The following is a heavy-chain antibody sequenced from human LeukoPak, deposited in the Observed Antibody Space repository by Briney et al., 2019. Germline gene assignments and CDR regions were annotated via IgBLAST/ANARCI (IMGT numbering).Heavy chain of an antibody. J-gene: IGHJ4*02. CDR1: GFTFDDYA. CDR2: ISWNSGSI. CDR3: ARPWGYSYDYFDY. D-gene: IGHD5-18*01. Sequence: PGRSLRLSCAASGFTFDDYAMHWVRQAPGKGLEWVSGISWNSGSIGYADSVKGRFTISRDNAKNSLYLQMNSLRAEDTAVYYCARPWGYSYDYFDYWGQGTLVTVSS. V-gene: IGHV3-9*01.